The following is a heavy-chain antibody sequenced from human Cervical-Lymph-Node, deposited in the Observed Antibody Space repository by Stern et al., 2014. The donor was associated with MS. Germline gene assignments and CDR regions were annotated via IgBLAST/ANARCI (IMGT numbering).Heavy chain of an antibody. D-gene: IGHD6-13*01. CDR3: ARDDRTSWYGGMPH. J-gene: IGHJ4*02. V-gene: IGHV3-33*01. CDR1: GFTFSGYG. Sequence: VQLVESGGGAVQPGRSLRLSCAPSGFTFSGYGMYWVRQAPGKGLEWVAISWSDGTKEDYADSVKGRFTISRDNSKNTLYLQMTSLRAEDTAVYYCARDDRTSWYGGMPHWGQGTLVTVSS. CDR2: SWSDGTKE.